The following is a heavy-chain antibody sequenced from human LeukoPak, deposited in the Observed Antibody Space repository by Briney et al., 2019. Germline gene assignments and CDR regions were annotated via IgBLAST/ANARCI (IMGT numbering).Heavy chain of an antibody. CDR1: GYTFTNYG. V-gene: IGHV1-18*01. J-gene: IGHJ4*02. CDR2: ISTYNGNI. D-gene: IGHD6-13*01. CDR3: ARGRYSSSCPDY. Sequence: ASVKVSCRASGYTFTNYGISWVRQAPGQGLEWMGWISTYNGNINYAQKLQGRVTMTTDTTTSTAYMELRSLRSDDTAVYYCARGRYSSSCPDYWGQGILVTVST.